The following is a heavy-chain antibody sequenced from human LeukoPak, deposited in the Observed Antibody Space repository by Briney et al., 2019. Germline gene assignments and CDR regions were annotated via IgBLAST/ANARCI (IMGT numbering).Heavy chain of an antibody. CDR1: GYTFTSYG. J-gene: IGHJ3*02. CDR3: ARPTEVATITDGDAFDI. D-gene: IGHD5-12*01. CDR2: IGAYNGNT. V-gene: IGHV1-18*01. Sequence: ASVKVSCKASGYTFTSYGISWVRQAPGQGLEWMGWIGAYNGNTNYAQKFQGRVTITADKSTSTAYMELSSLRSEDTAVYYCARPTEVATITDGDAFDIWGQGTMVTVSS.